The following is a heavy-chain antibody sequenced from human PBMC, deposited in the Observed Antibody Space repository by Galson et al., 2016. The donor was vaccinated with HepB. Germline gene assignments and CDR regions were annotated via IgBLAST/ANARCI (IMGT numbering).Heavy chain of an antibody. J-gene: IGHJ4*02. Sequence: SETLSLTCTVSGGSVSSGSYYWSWIRQPPGKGLEWIGYIYYTGSTNYNPSLKSRVTISVDTSKNQFSLKLSSVTAADTAVYFCARDSPSYGGRPFDYWGQGTLVTVSS. CDR3: ARDSPSYGGRPFDY. D-gene: IGHD4-23*01. CDR1: GGSVSSGSYY. CDR2: IYYTGST. V-gene: IGHV4-61*01.